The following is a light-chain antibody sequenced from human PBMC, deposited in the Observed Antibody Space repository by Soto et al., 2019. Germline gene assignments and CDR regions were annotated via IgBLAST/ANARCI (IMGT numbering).Light chain of an antibody. CDR2: AAS. J-gene: IGKJ1*01. V-gene: IGKV1-6*01. CDR1: QDIAIY. CDR3: LQYYNFSWT. Sequence: AIQLTQSPSCLSASVGDRVTITCRASQDIAIYLAWYQQKPGEAPKLLIYAASNLQSGVPSRFSGSGSVTDFTLAITGLQPEDFATYYCLQYYNFSWTFGQGTKVDIK.